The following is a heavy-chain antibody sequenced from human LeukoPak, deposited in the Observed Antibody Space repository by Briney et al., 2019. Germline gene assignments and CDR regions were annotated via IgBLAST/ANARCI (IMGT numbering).Heavy chain of an antibody. D-gene: IGHD6-19*01. Sequence: PTGGSLTLSCAASGFTFSSYVVSWVRQAPGKGLEWVSAISGSGGRTYYAGSVKGRFTISRDNSRNMLFLQMNSLRAGDTAVYYCAKDSSSSNYYYGMDVWGQGTTVTVSS. V-gene: IGHV3-23*01. CDR1: GFTFSSYV. J-gene: IGHJ6*02. CDR2: ISGSGGRT. CDR3: AKDSSSSNYYYGMDV.